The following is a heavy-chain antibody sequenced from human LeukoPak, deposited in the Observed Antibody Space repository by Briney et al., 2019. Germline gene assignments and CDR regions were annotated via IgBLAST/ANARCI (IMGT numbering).Heavy chain of an antibody. CDR2: IKQDGSEK. J-gene: IGHJ5*02. CDR3: ARDRGPNLPNWFDP. Sequence: GGSLRLSCAASGFTFSSYWMSWVRQAPGKGLEWVANIKQDGSEKYYADSVKGRFTISRDNAKNSLYLQMNSLRAEDTAVYYCARDRGPNLPNWFDPWGQGTLVTVSS. CDR1: GFTFSSYW. V-gene: IGHV3-7*01. D-gene: IGHD4/OR15-4a*01.